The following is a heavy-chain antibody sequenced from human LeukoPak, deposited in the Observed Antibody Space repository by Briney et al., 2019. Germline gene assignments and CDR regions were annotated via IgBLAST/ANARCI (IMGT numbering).Heavy chain of an antibody. CDR3: YTGDSGDLV. D-gene: IGHD2-21*02. J-gene: IGHJ4*02. Sequence: PGGCLRLSCVGSGISFTNAWMTWGRQAPGKGLEWLGRISSKVEGGTADYAAHVKGRFHISRDDSTSTLHLQMDSLKTEDTGIYYCYTGDSGDLVWGQAALSPSPQ. CDR1: GISFTNAW. V-gene: IGHV3-15*01. CDR2: ISSKVEGGTA.